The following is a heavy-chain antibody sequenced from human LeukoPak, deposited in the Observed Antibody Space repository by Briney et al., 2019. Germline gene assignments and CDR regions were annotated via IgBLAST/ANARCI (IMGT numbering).Heavy chain of an antibody. D-gene: IGHD3-22*01. J-gene: IGHJ3*02. CDR1: GGSISSYY. Sequence: TSETLSLTCTVSGGSISSYYWSWIRQPPGKGLEWIGYIYYSGSTNYNPSLKSRVTISVDTSKNQFSLKLSSVTAADTAVYYCARSHYYDSSGPALAFDIWGQGTMVTVSS. CDR3: ARSHYYDSSGPALAFDI. V-gene: IGHV4-59*01. CDR2: IYYSGST.